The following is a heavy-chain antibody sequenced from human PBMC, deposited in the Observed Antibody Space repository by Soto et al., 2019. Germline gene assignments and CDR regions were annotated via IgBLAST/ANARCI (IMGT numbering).Heavy chain of an antibody. CDR2: IYYSGST. CDR1: GGSISSSSYY. J-gene: IGHJ4*02. D-gene: IGHD2-21*01. Sequence: SETLSLTCTVSGGSISSSSYYWGWIRQPPGKGLEWIGSIYYSGSTYYNPSLKSRVTISVDTSKNQFSLKLSSVTAADTAVYYCATLDYCGGDCYGSSFDYWGQGTLVTVSS. CDR3: ATLDYCGGDCYGSSFDY. V-gene: IGHV4-39*01.